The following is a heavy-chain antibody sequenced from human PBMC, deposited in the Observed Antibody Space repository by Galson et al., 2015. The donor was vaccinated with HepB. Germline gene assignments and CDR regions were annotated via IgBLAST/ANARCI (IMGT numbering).Heavy chain of an antibody. CDR3: ARIALSGSYWYFDY. J-gene: IGHJ4*02. V-gene: IGHV3-48*01. D-gene: IGHD1-26*01. CDR2: ISRSSSAI. Sequence: SLRLSCAASGFTYSTYSMNWVRQAPGKGLEWVSYISRSSSAIYYADSVKGRFTISRDNAKNSLYLQMNSLRAEDTAVYYCARIALSGSYWYFDYWGQGTLVTVSS. CDR1: GFTYSTYS.